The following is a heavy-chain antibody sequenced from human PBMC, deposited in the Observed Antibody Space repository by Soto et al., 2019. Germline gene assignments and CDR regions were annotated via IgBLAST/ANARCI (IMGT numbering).Heavy chain of an antibody. CDR2: IKNDGSEK. J-gene: IGHJ4*02. CDR3: VTGYHSDY. CDR1: GISTSSYW. V-gene: IGHV3-7*03. D-gene: IGHD5-18*01. Sequence: GGSLRLSCAASGISTSSYWMGWVRQTPGRGLEWVASIKNDGSEKYYMDSLKGRFTISRDNALNSLYLQMNSLRAEDTAVYFCVTGYHSDYWGQGTLVTVS.